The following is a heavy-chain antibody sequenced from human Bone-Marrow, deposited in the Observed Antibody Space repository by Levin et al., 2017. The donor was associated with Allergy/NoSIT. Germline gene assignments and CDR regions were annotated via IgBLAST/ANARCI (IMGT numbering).Heavy chain of an antibody. CDR2: IKQDGSEK. CDR1: GFTFSSYW. Sequence: GGSLRLSCAASGFTFSSYWMSWVRQAPGKGLEWVANIKQDGSEKYYVDSVKGRFTISRDNAKNSLYLQMNSLRAEDTAVYYCARGYSNYPYGMDVWGQGTTVTVSS. CDR3: ARGYSNYPYGMDV. J-gene: IGHJ6*02. V-gene: IGHV3-7*01. D-gene: IGHD4-11*01.